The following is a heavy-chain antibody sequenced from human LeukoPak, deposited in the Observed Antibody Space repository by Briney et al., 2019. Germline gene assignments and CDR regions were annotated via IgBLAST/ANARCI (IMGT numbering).Heavy chain of an antibody. Sequence: HPGGSLRLSCAASGFTFSSYAMSWVRQAPGKGLEWVSAISGSGGSTYYADSVKGRFTISRDNSKNTLYLQMNSLRAEDTAVYYCAKVPLPAYGDAPFFDYWGQGTLVTVSS. CDR3: AKVPLPAYGDAPFFDY. CDR2: ISGSGGST. J-gene: IGHJ4*02. CDR1: GFTFSSYA. D-gene: IGHD4-17*01. V-gene: IGHV3-23*01.